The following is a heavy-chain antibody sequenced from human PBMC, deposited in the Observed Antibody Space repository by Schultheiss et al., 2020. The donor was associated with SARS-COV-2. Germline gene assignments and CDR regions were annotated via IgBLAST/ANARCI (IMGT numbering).Heavy chain of an antibody. CDR1: GFSFSGSG. CDR2: IRSKARNYAT. CDR3: TRNSTSSGWFDP. D-gene: IGHD5-18*01. V-gene: IGHV3-73*01. Sequence: GGSLRLSCVTSGFSFSGSGIYWVRQASDKGLEWVGRIRSKARNYATTYAASVKGRFIISRDESRNTSYLQMNSLKIEDTAVYYCTRNSTSSGWFDPWGQGTLVTVSS. J-gene: IGHJ5*02.